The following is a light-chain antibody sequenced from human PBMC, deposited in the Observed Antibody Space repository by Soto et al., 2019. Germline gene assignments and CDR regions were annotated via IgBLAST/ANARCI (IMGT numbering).Light chain of an antibody. CDR2: GGS. Sequence: IFLTQSPGTLSLSPGERATLSCRASQSVSSSLAWYQQKPGQAPRLLIYGGSSRATGIPVRFSGSGSETDFTLTITRLEPEDFAMYYCQQYSSSRTFGQGTKVDIK. V-gene: IGKV3-20*01. CDR3: QQYSSSRT. CDR1: QSVSSS. J-gene: IGKJ1*01.